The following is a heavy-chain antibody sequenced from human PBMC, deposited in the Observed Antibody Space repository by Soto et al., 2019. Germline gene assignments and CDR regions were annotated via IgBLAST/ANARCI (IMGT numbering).Heavy chain of an antibody. V-gene: IGHV3-53*01. CDR1: GFTVSNTY. CDR2: IYTAGGT. Sequence: PGGSLRLTCAASGFTVSNTYMTWVRQPPGKGLECVSVIYTAGGTNYADSVKGRFIISRDNSKNTLYLQMNSLRAEETAVYYCARALPVAKGGFDPWGQGTLVTVSS. D-gene: IGHD2-2*01. J-gene: IGHJ5*02. CDR3: ARALPVAKGGFDP.